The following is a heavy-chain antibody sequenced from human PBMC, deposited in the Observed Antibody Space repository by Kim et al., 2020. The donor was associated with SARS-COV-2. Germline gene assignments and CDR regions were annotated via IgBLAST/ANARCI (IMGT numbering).Heavy chain of an antibody. V-gene: IGHV7-4-1*02. CDR2: INTNTGKP. Sequence: ASVKVSCKASGYSFTSDAMNWVRQAPGQGLEWMGWINTNTGKPTYAQGFAGRFVFSLGTSVSTAYLQISSLKIEDTAVYYCAMEFGRLANWGQGTLVTVSS. CDR1: GYSFTSDA. J-gene: IGHJ4*02. CDR3: AMEFGRLAN. D-gene: IGHD3-10*01.